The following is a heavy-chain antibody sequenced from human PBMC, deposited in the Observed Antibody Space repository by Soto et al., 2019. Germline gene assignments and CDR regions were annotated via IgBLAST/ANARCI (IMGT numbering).Heavy chain of an antibody. V-gene: IGHV4-4*02. D-gene: IGHD4-17*01. CDR2: VYHSGTT. Sequence: CAVSGASICTNNWWSWVLQPPGKGLEWIGEVYHSGTTNCNPSLKGRFTISRDNAKNSLYLQMNSLRAEDTAVYYCARTPGDLRTFDYWGQGTLVTVSS. J-gene: IGHJ4*02. CDR3: ARTPGDLRTFDY. CDR1: GASICTNNW.